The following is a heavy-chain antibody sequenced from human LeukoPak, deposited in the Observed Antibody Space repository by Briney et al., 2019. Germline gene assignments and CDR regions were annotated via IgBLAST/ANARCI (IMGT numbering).Heavy chain of an antibody. CDR3: AAIWFGEPVRDAFDI. V-gene: IGHV1-58*02. J-gene: IGHJ3*02. CDR2: IAVGSGNT. Sequence: SVKVSCKASGFTFTSSAMQWVRQARGQRLEWIGWIAVGSGNTNYAQKFQERVTITRDMSTSTAYMELSSLRSEDTAVYYCAAIWFGEPVRDAFDIWGQGTMVTVSS. CDR1: GFTFTSSA. D-gene: IGHD3-10*01.